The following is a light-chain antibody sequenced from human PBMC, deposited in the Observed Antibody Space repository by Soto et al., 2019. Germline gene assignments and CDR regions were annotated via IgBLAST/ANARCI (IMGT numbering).Light chain of an antibody. Sequence: EVVLTQSPGTLSLSPGERATLSCRASQSVSSSYLAWYRQKPGQAPRLLIYGASSRATGIPDRFSGSGSGTDFTLTISRLEPEDFALYYCQQYGSSPRTCGGGTKVEIK. CDR2: GAS. J-gene: IGKJ4*02. V-gene: IGKV3-20*01. CDR3: QQYGSSPRT. CDR1: QSVSSSY.